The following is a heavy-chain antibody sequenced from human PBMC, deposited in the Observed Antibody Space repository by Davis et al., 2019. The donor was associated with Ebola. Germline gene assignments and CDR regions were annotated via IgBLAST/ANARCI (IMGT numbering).Heavy chain of an antibody. CDR1: GGSFSGNY. V-gene: IGHV4-34*01. CDR3: ARGLHGYDRYTALAY. CDR2: INHRGRP. D-gene: IGHD5-12*01. J-gene: IGHJ4*02. Sequence: MPSETLSLTCAVYGGSFSGNYWSWIRQPPGKGLEWIGQINHRGRPNYNPSLKSRVTISVDTSKNQFSLKLSSVTAADTAVYYCARGLHGYDRYTALAYWGQGTLVTVSS.